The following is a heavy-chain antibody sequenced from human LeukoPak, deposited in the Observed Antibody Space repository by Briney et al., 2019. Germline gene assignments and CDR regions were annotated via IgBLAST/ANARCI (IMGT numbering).Heavy chain of an antibody. CDR1: GGSISSGGYY. V-gene: IGHV4-31*03. J-gene: IGHJ5*02. CDR2: IYYSGST. CDR3: ARDIFKGTNWFDP. D-gene: IGHD2-15*01. Sequence: SQTLSLTCTVSGGSISSGGYYWSWIRHHPGKGLEWIAYIYYSGSTYYNPSLKSRVTISVDTSNNQFSLKLSSVTAADTAVYYCARDIFKGTNWFDPWGQGTLVTVSS.